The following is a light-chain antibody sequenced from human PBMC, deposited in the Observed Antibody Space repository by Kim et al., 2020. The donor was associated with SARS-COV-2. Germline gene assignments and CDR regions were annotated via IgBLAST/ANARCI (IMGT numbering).Light chain of an antibody. CDR1: SNNVGSQG. CDR2: TND. CDR3: SACDSSLSGWV. J-gene: IGLJ3*02. Sequence: HTATLTSTGNSNNVGSQGAAWLQQLQDHPPNLLSYTNDIRPSGISERLSASRSGDTASLTITRLQPEDEADYYCSACDSSLSGWVFGGGTQLTVL. V-gene: IGLV10-54*01.